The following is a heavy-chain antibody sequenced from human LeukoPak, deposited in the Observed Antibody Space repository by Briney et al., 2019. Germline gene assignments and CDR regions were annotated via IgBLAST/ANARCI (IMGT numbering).Heavy chain of an antibody. V-gene: IGHV3-23*01. D-gene: IGHD3-10*01. CDR2: PSGSGGST. Sequence: GGSLRLSCAASGFTFSSYGMSWVRQAPGKGLEWVSAPSGSGGSTYYADSVKGRFTISRDNSKNTLYLQMNSLRAEDTAVYYCAKYGSGSSYFDYWGQGTLVTVSS. J-gene: IGHJ4*02. CDR3: AKYGSGSSYFDY. CDR1: GFTFSSYG.